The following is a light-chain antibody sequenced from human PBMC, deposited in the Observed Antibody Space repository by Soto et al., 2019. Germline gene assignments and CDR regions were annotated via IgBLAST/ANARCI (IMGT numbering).Light chain of an antibody. CDR2: SND. CDR3: SAWDDSLNGRYV. CDR1: SSNIGRSS. V-gene: IGLV1-44*01. Sequence: QSVLTQAPSASGTPGQSVTISCSGSSSNIGRSSVNWYQHLPGTAPKLLIYSNDRRPSGVPERFSGSKSGTSASLAISGLQSEDEADYYCSAWDDSLNGRYVFGTGTKVTVL. J-gene: IGLJ1*01.